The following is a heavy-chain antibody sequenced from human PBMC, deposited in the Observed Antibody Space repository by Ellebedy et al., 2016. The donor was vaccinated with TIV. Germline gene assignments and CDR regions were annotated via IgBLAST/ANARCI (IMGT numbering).Heavy chain of an antibody. D-gene: IGHD6-19*01. CDR1: GFTFSSYD. CDR3: ARGGSRLVPDGLGY. Sequence: GESLKISXAASGFTFSSYDMHWVRQATGKGLEWVSAIGTAGDTYYPGSVKGRFTISRENAKNSLYLQMNSLRAGDTAVYYCARGGSRLVPDGLGYWGQGTLVTVSS. CDR2: IGTAGDT. V-gene: IGHV3-13*01. J-gene: IGHJ4*02.